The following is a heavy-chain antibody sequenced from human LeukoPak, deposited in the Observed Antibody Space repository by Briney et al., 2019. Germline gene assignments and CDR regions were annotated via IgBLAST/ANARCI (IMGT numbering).Heavy chain of an antibody. CDR2: MNPNSGNT. J-gene: IGHJ4*02. CDR3: AGEPYYDFWSGYYYY. Sequence: ASVKVSCKASGYTLTSYDINWVREATGQGLEWMGWMNPNSGNTGYAQKFQGRVTITRNTSISTAYMELSSLRSEDTAVYYCAGEPYYDFWSGYYYYWGQGTLVTASS. D-gene: IGHD3-3*01. CDR1: GYTLTSYD. V-gene: IGHV1-8*03.